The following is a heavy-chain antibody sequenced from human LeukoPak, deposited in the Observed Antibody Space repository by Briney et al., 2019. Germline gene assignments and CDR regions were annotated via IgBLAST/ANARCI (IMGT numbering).Heavy chain of an antibody. D-gene: IGHD6-19*01. CDR1: GGSISSSSYY. V-gene: IGHV4-39*07. J-gene: IGHJ4*02. Sequence: PSETLSLTCTVSGGSISSSSYYWGWIRQPPGKGLEWIGSIYYSGSTYYNPSLKSRVTISVDTSKNQFSLKLSSVTAADTAVYYCARDGSQWLVRYWGQGTLVTVSS. CDR3: ARDGSQWLVRY. CDR2: IYYSGST.